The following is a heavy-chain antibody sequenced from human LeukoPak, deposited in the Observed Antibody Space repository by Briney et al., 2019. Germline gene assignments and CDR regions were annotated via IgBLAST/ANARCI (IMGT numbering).Heavy chain of an antibody. CDR1: GVHINYCL. Sequence: SETLSLTCYVSGVHINYCLWSWIRQPAGKGLEWIGRLYPSGSTYYNPSLRSRVTMSVDTSKHQFSLKLISVTAADTAMFYCARERTTGTGNFDYWGQGTLVTVSS. CDR3: ARERTTGTGNFDY. V-gene: IGHV4-4*07. CDR2: LYPSGST. J-gene: IGHJ4*02. D-gene: IGHD1-1*01.